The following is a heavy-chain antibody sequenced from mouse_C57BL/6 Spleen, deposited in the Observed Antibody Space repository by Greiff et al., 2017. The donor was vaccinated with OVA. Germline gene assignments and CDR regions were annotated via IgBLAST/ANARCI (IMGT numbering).Heavy chain of an antibody. D-gene: IGHD1-1*01. CDR1: GYTFTDYN. Sequence: EVQLQQSGPELVKPGASVKIPCKASGYTFTDYNMDWVKQSHGKSLEWIGDINPNNGGTIYNQKFKGKATLTVDKSSSTAYMELRRLTSEDTEVYYCARAGYYYGSSPWYFDVWGTGTTVTVSS. V-gene: IGHV1-18*01. J-gene: IGHJ1*03. CDR3: ARAGYYYGSSPWYFDV. CDR2: INPNNGGT.